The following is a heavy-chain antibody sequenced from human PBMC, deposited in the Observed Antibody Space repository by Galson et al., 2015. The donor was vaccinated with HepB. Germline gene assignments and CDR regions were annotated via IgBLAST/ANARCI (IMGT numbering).Heavy chain of an antibody. CDR1: GFMFSGPW. CDR2: IKEDGSIK. V-gene: IGHV3-7*03. CDR3: ARNRGYETFDY. D-gene: IGHD5-12*01. Sequence: SLRLSCAASGFMFSGPWMNWVRQAPEKGLEWVANIKEDGSIKYYVDSVTGRFTIPRDNARNLLYLQMNGLRAEDTAVYFCARNRGYETFDYWGQGALVTVSS. J-gene: IGHJ4*02.